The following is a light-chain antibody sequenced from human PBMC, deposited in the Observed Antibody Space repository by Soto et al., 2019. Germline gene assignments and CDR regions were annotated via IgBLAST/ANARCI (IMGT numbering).Light chain of an antibody. J-gene: IGLJ2*01. Sequence: SYELTQPPSVSVAPGKTVRITCGGNNIGSKSVHWYQQKPGQAPVLVIYYDSDRPSGIPERFSGSNSGNTATLTISRVEAGDEADYYCQVWDSSVVFGGGTKLTVL. V-gene: IGLV3-21*04. CDR3: QVWDSSVV. CDR1: NIGSKS. CDR2: YDS.